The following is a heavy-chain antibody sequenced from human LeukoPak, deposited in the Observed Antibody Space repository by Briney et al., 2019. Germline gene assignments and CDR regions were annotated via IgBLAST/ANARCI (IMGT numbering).Heavy chain of an antibody. CDR3: AREEGRLLWFGELTGGWFDP. J-gene: IGHJ5*02. D-gene: IGHD3-10*01. V-gene: IGHV1-8*01. Sequence: ASVKVSCKASGYTFTSYDINWVRQATGQGLEWKGWMNPNSGNTGYAQKFQGRVTMTRNTSISTAYMELSSLRSEDTAVYYCAREEGRLLWFGELTGGWFDPWGQGTLVTVSS. CDR2: MNPNSGNT. CDR1: GYTFTSYD.